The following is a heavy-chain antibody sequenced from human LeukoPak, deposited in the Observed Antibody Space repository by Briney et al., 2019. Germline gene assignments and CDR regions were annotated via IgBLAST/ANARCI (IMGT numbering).Heavy chain of an antibody. V-gene: IGHV4-39*07. CDR1: GGSISSSSYY. Sequence: SETLSLTCTVSGGSISSSSYYWGWIRQPPGKGLEWIGSIYYRGNTYYNPSLKSRVTISVDTSKNQFSLNLSSVTAADTAVYYCARDEITLIRTVISQYYFDYWGQGSLVTVSS. J-gene: IGHJ4*02. CDR2: IYYRGNT. CDR3: ARDEITLIRTVISQYYFDY. D-gene: IGHD3-10*01.